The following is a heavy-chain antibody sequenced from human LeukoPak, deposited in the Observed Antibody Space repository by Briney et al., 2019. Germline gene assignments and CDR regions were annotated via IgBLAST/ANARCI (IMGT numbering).Heavy chain of an antibody. CDR2: IKNKADAGTA. V-gene: IGHV3-15*01. Sequence: GGSLRLSCAASGFTFSNVWMSWVRQAPGKGLEWVGRIKNKADAGTAEYAAPVKSRFSISRDDSKNTLYLQMNSLKTEDTAVYYCTTGGVVVVVAATLADYWGQGTLVTVSS. CDR1: GFTFSNVW. J-gene: IGHJ4*02. D-gene: IGHD2-15*01. CDR3: TTGGVVVVVAATLADY.